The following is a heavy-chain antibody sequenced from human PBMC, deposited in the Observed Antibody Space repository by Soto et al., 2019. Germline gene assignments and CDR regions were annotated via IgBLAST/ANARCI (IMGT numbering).Heavy chain of an antibody. CDR1: GYTFTSYY. Sequence: ASVKVSCKASGYTFTSYYMHWVRQAPGQGLEWMGIINPSGGSTSYAQKFQGRVTMTRDTSTSTVYMELSSLRSEDTAVYYCARVTHPVDSYHYDSSRYPDDAFDIWGQGTTVTVSS. V-gene: IGHV1-46*01. J-gene: IGHJ3*02. D-gene: IGHD3-22*01. CDR2: INPSGGST. CDR3: ARVTHPVDSYHYDSSRYPDDAFDI.